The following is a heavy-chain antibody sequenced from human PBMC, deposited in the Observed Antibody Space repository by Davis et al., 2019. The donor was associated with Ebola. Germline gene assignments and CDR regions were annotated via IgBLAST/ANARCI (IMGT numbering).Heavy chain of an antibody. V-gene: IGHV3-74*01. D-gene: IGHD3-10*01. CDR1: GFTFSSYW. Sequence: PGGSLRLSCAASGFTFSSYWMHWVRQAPGKGLVWVSRINSDGSFTSYADSVKGRFTTSRDNAKNTLYLQMNSLRAEDTAVYYCAKVSGSFGYWGQGTLVTVSS. J-gene: IGHJ4*02. CDR3: AKVSGSFGY. CDR2: INSDGSFT.